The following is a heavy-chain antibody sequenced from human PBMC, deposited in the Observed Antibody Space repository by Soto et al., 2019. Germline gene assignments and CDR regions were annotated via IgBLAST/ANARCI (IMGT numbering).Heavy chain of an antibody. V-gene: IGHV3-33*01. CDR1: GFTFSSYG. D-gene: IGHD4-17*01. CDR3: AGGPGAVTTELDY. J-gene: IGHJ4*02. CDR2: IWYDGSNK. Sequence: GGSLRLSCAASGFTFSSYGMHWVRQAPGKGLVWVAVIWYDGSNKYYADSVKGRFTISRDNSKNTLYLQMNSLRDEDTAVFYCAGGPGAVTTELDYWGQGPLVTVSS.